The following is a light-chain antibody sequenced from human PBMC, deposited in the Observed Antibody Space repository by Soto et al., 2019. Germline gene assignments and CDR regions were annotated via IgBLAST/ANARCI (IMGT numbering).Light chain of an antibody. CDR1: QSVSSY. Sequence: EIVLTQSPATLSLSPGERATLSCRASQSVSSYLAWYQQKPGQAPRLLIYDASNRATGIPARFSGSGSGTDFTLTISSLEPEDFAVYHCQQRSNWRLTFGGWTKVEIK. CDR2: DAS. CDR3: QQRSNWRLT. V-gene: IGKV3-11*01. J-gene: IGKJ4*01.